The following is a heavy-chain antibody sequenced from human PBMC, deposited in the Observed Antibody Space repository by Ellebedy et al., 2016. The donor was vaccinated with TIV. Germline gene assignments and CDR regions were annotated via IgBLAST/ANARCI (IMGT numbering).Heavy chain of an antibody. Sequence: SETLSLTCTVSGGSISSYYWSWIRQPPGKGLEWIGYIYYSGSTNYNPSLKSRVTISVDTSKNQFSLKLSSVTAADTAVYYCARDLMASGWFDPWGQGTLVTVSS. CDR1: GGSISSYY. J-gene: IGHJ5*02. D-gene: IGHD5-24*01. CDR2: IYYSGST. CDR3: ARDLMASGWFDP. V-gene: IGHV4-59*12.